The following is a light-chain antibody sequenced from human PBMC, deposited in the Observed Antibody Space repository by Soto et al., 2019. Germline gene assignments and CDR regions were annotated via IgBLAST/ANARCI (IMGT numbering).Light chain of an antibody. CDR2: KAS. V-gene: IGKV1-5*03. J-gene: IGKJ1*01. CDR3: QQYNSYPPWT. Sequence: DIQMTQSPSTLSASVGDRVTITCRASQSISSWLAWYQQKPGKAPKLLIYKASSLESGVPSRFSGSGSGTEYTLTISSLQPDDFATYYCQQYNSYPPWTFGQGTSVEI. CDR1: QSISSW.